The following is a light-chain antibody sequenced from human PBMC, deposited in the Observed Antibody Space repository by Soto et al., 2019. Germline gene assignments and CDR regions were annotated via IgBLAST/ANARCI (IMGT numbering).Light chain of an antibody. CDR2: GSS. CDR1: QSISISY. CDR3: QHYGRSPRT. V-gene: IGKV3-20*01. J-gene: IGKJ1*01. Sequence: EIVLTQSPGTLSLSPGERATLSCRASQSISISYLAWYQQKPGQAPRLLIFGSSSRATGIPDRFSGSGSGTDFTLTISRLEPEDFAVYYCQHYGRSPRTFGQGTKVEIK.